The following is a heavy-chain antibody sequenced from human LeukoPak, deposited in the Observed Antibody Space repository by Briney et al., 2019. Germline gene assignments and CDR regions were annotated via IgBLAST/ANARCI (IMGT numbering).Heavy chain of an antibody. V-gene: IGHV4-59*01. CDR1: GGSINSYY. CDR3: ASLRVGSSFGYQYYIDV. J-gene: IGHJ6*03. Sequence: PPETLSLTCTVSGGSINSYYWSWIRQPPGKVLEWIGNINYSGSTNYNPSLKRRVTISVDTSKNHFSLKLNSVSAADTAVYYCASLRVGSSFGYQYYIDVWGKGTTVTVSS. CDR2: INYSGST. D-gene: IGHD6-13*01.